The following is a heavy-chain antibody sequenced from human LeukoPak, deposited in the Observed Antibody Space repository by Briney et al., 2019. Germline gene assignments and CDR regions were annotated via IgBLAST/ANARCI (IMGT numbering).Heavy chain of an antibody. CDR1: GYTFTGYY. Sequence: ASVKVSCRASGYTFTGYYIHWVRQAPGQGLEWMGWINSNSADTNYAQNFQGRVTMTRDTSISTAYMELSRLRSDDTALYYCARIGISARGTNFHHWGQGTLVTVSS. V-gene: IGHV1-2*02. D-gene: IGHD6-13*01. CDR3: ARIGISARGTNFHH. CDR2: INSNSADT. J-gene: IGHJ1*01.